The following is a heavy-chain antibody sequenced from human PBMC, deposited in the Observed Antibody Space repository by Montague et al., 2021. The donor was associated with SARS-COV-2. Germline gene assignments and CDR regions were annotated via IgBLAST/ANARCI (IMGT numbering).Heavy chain of an antibody. CDR3: ARAPFMITFGGVITRLRDYYFDY. Sequence: SETLSLTCTVSGGSISSSSYYWGWIRQPPGKGLEWIGSIYYSGSTYYNPSLKSRVTISVDTSKNQFSLKLSSVTAADTAVYYCARAPFMITFGGVITRLRDYYFDYWGQGTLVTVSS. V-gene: IGHV4-39*07. CDR2: IYYSGST. CDR1: GGSISSSSYY. D-gene: IGHD3-16*01. J-gene: IGHJ4*02.